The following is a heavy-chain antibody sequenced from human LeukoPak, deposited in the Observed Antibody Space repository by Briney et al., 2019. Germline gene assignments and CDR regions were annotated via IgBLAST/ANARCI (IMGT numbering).Heavy chain of an antibody. Sequence: SETLSLTCTVSGGSISSSSYYWGWIRQPPGKGLEWIGSIYYSGSTYYNPSLKSRVTISVGTSKNQFSLKLSSVTAADTAVYYCARQRIVGASRGFDYWGQGTLVTVSS. J-gene: IGHJ4*02. D-gene: IGHD1-26*01. CDR3: ARQRIVGASRGFDY. CDR2: IYYSGST. CDR1: GGSISSSSYY. V-gene: IGHV4-39*01.